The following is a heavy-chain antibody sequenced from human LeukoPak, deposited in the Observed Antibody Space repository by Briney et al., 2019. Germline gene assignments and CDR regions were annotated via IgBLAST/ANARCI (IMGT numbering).Heavy chain of an antibody. CDR3: ARDSGDRDGYNYSDY. J-gene: IGHJ4*02. CDR1: GFTFSSYW. Sequence: GGSLRLSCAASGFTFSSYWMCWVRQAPGKGLEWVANIKQDGSEKYYVDSVKGRFTISRDNAKNSLYLQMNSLRAEDTAVYYCARDSGDRDGYNYSDYWGQGTLVTVSS. V-gene: IGHV3-7*01. D-gene: IGHD5-12*01. CDR2: IKQDGSEK.